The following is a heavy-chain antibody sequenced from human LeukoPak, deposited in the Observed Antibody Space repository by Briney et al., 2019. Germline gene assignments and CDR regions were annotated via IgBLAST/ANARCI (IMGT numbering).Heavy chain of an antibody. CDR3: ARMNYVSSGWGAPFDY. CDR1: GFTFSSFS. V-gene: IGHV3-48*04. Sequence: GGSLRLSCAASGFTFSSFSMNWVRQAPGKGLEWVSYIRSGGTNTDYTGSVKGRFTISRDNAKNSLYLQMNSLRAEDTAVYYCARMNYVSSGWGAPFDYWGQETLVTVSS. J-gene: IGHJ4*02. CDR2: IRSGGTNT. D-gene: IGHD1-7*01.